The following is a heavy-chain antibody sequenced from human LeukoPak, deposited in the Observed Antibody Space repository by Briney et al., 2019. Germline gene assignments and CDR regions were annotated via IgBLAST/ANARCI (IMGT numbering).Heavy chain of an antibody. V-gene: IGHV3-23*01. J-gene: IGHJ3*02. Sequence: GGSLRLSCAASGFTFSSYAMSWVRQAPGKGLEWVSAISGSGGSTYYADSVKGRFTISRDNSKNTLYLQMNSLRAEDTAVYYCAKDRGCSTSCYGEPDDAFDIWRQGTMVTVSS. D-gene: IGHD2-2*01. CDR3: AKDRGCSTSCYGEPDDAFDI. CDR2: ISGSGGST. CDR1: GFTFSSYA.